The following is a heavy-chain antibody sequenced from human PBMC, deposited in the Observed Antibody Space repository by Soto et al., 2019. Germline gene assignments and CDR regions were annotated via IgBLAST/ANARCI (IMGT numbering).Heavy chain of an antibody. Sequence: EVQLVESGGGLVQPGGSLKLSCAASGFTFSGSGMHWGRQASGKGLARVGRIRSKANGYATADAASEKGRFTISREDSNNTAHLQMNSLKTEDTAMYYGGSQTWLQFNWGQGTLVTVSS. CDR3: GSQTWLQFN. D-gene: IGHD5-12*01. J-gene: IGHJ4*02. CDR1: GFTFSGSG. CDR2: IRSKANGYAT. V-gene: IGHV3-73*01.